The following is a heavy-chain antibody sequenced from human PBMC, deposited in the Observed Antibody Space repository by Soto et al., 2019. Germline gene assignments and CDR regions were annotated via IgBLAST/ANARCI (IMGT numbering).Heavy chain of an antibody. J-gene: IGHJ6*02. CDR2: IIPIFGTA. V-gene: IGHV1-69*06. CDR3: ASPTREWLPPARDYYYGMDV. D-gene: IGHD3-3*01. Sequence: QVQLVQSGAEVKKPGSSVKVSCKASGGTFSSYAISWVRQAPGQGLEWMGGIIPIFGTANYAQKFQGRVTITADKSTSKAYRELSSLRSEDTAVYYCASPTREWLPPARDYYYGMDVWGQGTTVTVSS. CDR1: GGTFSSYA.